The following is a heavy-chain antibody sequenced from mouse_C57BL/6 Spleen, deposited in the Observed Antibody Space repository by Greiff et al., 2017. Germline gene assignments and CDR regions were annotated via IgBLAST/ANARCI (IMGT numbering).Heavy chain of an antibody. V-gene: IGHV1-15*01. J-gene: IGHJ3*01. Sequence: VQRVESGAELVRPGASVTLSCKASGYTFTDYEMHWVKQTPVHGLEWIGAIDPETGGTAYNQKFKGKAILTADKSSSTAYMELRSLTSEDSDVYYCTPWFAYWGQGTLVTVSA. CDR3: TPWFAY. CDR2: IDPETGGT. CDR1: GYTFTDYE.